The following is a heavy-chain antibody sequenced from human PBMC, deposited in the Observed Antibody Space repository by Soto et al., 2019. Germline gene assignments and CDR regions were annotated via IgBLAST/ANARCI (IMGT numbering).Heavy chain of an antibody. V-gene: IGHV3-23*01. CDR1: GFSFSSFA. Sequence: GESLRLSCAAAGFSFSSFAMNWVRQAQRKGLERVSAVSGTGSATYYADSEKGRFTISRAKSKNTLNLQMNMLRAKDTAVYNCAKEKTPQRQLPHFDSWGQGTLVTVSS. J-gene: IGHJ4*02. CDR3: AKEKTPQRQLPHFDS. CDR2: VSGTGSAT. D-gene: IGHD6-25*01.